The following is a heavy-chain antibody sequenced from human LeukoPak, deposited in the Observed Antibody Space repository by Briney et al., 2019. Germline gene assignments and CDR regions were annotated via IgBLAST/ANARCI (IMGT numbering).Heavy chain of an antibody. D-gene: IGHD5-18*01. CDR3: AKGGYSNGRYYYYYMDV. J-gene: IGHJ6*03. V-gene: IGHV3-23*01. CDR2: FSFNGEST. Sequence: GGSLRLSCAASGFTFSSYAMTWIRQAPGKGLEWVSSFSFNGESTYYADSAKGRFTISRDNSKNTLYLQMNSLRAEDTAVYYCAKGGYSNGRYYYYYMDVWGEGTTVTVSS. CDR1: GFTFSSYA.